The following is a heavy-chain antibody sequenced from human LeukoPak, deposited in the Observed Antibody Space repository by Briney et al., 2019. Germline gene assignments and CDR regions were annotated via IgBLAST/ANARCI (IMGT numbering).Heavy chain of an antibody. Sequence: ASVKVSCKASGYTFTSYAMHWVRQAPGQRLEWMGWINAGNGNTKYSQEFQGRVTITRDTSASTAYMELSSLRSEDMAVYYCARASNYYGSGGYYLTYAFDIWGQGTMVTVSS. V-gene: IGHV1-3*03. CDR3: ARASNYYGSGGYYLTYAFDI. CDR1: GYTFTSYA. D-gene: IGHD3-10*01. J-gene: IGHJ3*02. CDR2: INAGNGNT.